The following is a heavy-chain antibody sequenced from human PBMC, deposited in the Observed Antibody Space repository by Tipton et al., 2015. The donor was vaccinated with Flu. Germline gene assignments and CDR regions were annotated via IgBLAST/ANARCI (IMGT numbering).Heavy chain of an antibody. D-gene: IGHD2-15*01. V-gene: IGHV5-51*03. CDR3: ARRSLIGLDV. CDR2: IYPGDSQT. CDR1: GYSFTNHW. Sequence: QLVQSGAEVKKPGESLKISCRGSGYSFTNHWIGWVRQLPGKGLEWMGIIYPGDSQTTYSPSFQGRVTISADKSISTVYLQWNSLKASDAGMYYCARRSLIGLDVWGQGTTVTVSS. J-gene: IGHJ6*02.